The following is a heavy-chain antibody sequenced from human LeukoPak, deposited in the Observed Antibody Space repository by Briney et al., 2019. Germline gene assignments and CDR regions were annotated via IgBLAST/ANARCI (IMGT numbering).Heavy chain of an antibody. CDR1: GYTFTSYD. CDR3: ARRSQAGGTGIGY. Sequence: ASVKVSCKASGYTFTSYDINLVRQATGQGLEGMGWLNTNSGNTGYAQKFQGRVTMTRNTSISTAYMELSSLRSEDTAVYYCARRSQAGGTGIGYWGQGTLVTVSS. CDR2: LNTNSGNT. V-gene: IGHV1-8*01. J-gene: IGHJ4*02. D-gene: IGHD6-19*01.